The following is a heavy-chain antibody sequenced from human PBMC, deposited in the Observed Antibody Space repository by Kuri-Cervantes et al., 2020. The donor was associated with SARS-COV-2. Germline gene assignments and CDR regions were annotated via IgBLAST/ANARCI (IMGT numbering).Heavy chain of an antibody. D-gene: IGHD2-8*01. CDR1: GFLFSASA. CDR3: TTLMVY. Sequence: GGSLRLSCKVSGFLFSASAIHWVRQASGKGLEWVGRVRGKANNSATAYAASVRGRFTISRDDSKNMAYLQMNSLKTEDTAVYYCTTLMVYWGQGALVTVSS. CDR2: VRGKANNSAT. V-gene: IGHV3-73*01. J-gene: IGHJ4*02.